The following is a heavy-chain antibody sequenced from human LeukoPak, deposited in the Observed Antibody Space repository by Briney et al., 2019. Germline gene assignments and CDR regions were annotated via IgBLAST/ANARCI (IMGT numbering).Heavy chain of an antibody. J-gene: IGHJ4*02. CDR1: GGSFSGYY. D-gene: IGHD3-10*01. CDR2: INHSGST. V-gene: IGHV4-34*01. Sequence: TSETLSLTCAVYGGSFSGYYWSWIRQPPGKGLEWIGEINHSGSTNYNPSLKSRVTISVDTSKNQFSLKLSSVTAADTAVYYCASPALYGSGSYYFDYWGQGTLVTVSS. CDR3: ASPALYGSGSYYFDY.